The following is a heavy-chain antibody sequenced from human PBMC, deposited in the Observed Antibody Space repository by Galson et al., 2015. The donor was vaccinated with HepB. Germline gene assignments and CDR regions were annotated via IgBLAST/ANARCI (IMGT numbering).Heavy chain of an antibody. CDR2: IIPIFGTA. J-gene: IGHJ4*02. D-gene: IGHD3-10*01. CDR1: GGTFSSYA. CDR3: ASSGSGSYSYYFDY. V-gene: IGHV1-69*06. Sequence: SVKASCKASGGTFSSYAISWVRQAPGQGLEWMGGIIPIFGTANYAQKFQGRVTITADKSTSTAYMELSSLRSEDTAVYYCASSGSGSYSYYFDYWGQGTLVTVSS.